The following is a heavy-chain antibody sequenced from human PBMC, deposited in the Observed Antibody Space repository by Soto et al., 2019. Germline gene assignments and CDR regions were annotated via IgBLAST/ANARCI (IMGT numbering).Heavy chain of an antibody. D-gene: IGHD3-9*01. J-gene: IGHJ4*02. V-gene: IGHV5-51*04. Sequence: ESLKISFKGAGYSFTTYWLGWVRQVPGKGLEWMGIIYPGDSDTRYSPSFRGRVTISADKPISAAYLQWSSLKASDTAMYFCARRRGLVGSFDYWGRGTLVTVSS. CDR1: GYSFTTYW. CDR3: ARRRGLVGSFDY. CDR2: IYPGDSDT.